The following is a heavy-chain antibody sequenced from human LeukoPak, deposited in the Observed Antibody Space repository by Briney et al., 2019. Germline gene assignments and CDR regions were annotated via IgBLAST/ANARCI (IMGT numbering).Heavy chain of an antibody. V-gene: IGHV4-34*01. CDR2: INHSGRT. Sequence: SETLSLTCAVYGGSFSGYYWGWIRQPPGKGLEWIGEINHSGRTNYNPSLKSRVTISVETSKNQFSLKLSSVTAADTAVYYCARGSVDIVDYFDYWGQGTLVTVSS. D-gene: IGHD5-12*01. CDR1: GGSFSGYY. CDR3: ARGSVDIVDYFDY. J-gene: IGHJ4*02.